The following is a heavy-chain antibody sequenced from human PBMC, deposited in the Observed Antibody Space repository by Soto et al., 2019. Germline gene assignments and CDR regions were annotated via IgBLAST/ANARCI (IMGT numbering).Heavy chain of an antibody. CDR1: GYTFTSYD. CDR3: ARGERYCTNGVCGGGY. CDR2: MNPNSGNT. Sequence: ASVKVSCKASGYTFTSYDINWVRQATGQGLEWMGWMNPNSGNTGYAQKFQGRVTVTRNTSISTAYMELNILRSEDTAVYYCARGERYCTNGVCGGGYWGQGTLVTVSS. D-gene: IGHD2-8*01. J-gene: IGHJ4*02. V-gene: IGHV1-8*01.